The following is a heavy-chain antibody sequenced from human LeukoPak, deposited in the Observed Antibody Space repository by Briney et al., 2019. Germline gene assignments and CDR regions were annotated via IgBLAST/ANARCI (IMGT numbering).Heavy chain of an antibody. D-gene: IGHD3-22*01. CDR2: INPNSGGT. V-gene: IGHV1-2*02. J-gene: IGHJ4*02. Sequence: ASVKVSCKASGYTFTGYYMHWVRQAPGQGLEWMVWINPNSGGTNYAQKFQGRVTMTRDTSISTAYMELSRLRSDDTAVYYCARATRPPLYYYDSSAPDYWGQGTLVTVSS. CDR1: GYTFTGYY. CDR3: ARATRPPLYYYDSSAPDY.